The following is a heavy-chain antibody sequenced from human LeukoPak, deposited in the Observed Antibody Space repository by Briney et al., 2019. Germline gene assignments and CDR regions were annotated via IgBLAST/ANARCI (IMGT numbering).Heavy chain of an antibody. CDR1: GFTFSSHS. Sequence: GGSLRLSCAASGFTFSSHSMNWVRQAPGKGLEWVSYISSSSTIYYADPVKGRFTISRDNAKNSLYLQMNSLRAEDTAVYYCARGAYYYEDWGQGTLVTVSS. CDR3: ARGAYYYED. V-gene: IGHV3-48*01. D-gene: IGHD3-22*01. J-gene: IGHJ4*02. CDR2: ISSSSTI.